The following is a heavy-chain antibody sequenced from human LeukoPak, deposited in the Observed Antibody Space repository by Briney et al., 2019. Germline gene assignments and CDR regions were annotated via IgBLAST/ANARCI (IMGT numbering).Heavy chain of an antibody. CDR2: ITSSGST. CDR3: AKDLYGDYDFDC. D-gene: IGHD4-17*01. Sequence: PGGSLRLSCAASGFTFSSYWMSWVRQAPGKGLEWVSVITSSGSTYYADSVKGRFTISRDNSKNTLYLQMNSLRAEDTAIYYCAKDLYGDYDFDCWGRGTLVTVSS. CDR1: GFTFSSYW. J-gene: IGHJ4*02. V-gene: IGHV3-23*01.